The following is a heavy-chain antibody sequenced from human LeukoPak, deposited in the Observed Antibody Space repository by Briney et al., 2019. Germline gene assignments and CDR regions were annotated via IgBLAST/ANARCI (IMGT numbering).Heavy chain of an antibody. CDR1: GFTFSSYW. CDR3: AKDALLLSTNDAFDI. D-gene: IGHD2/OR15-2a*01. CDR2: IKQDGSQK. Sequence: GGSLXLSCAASGFTFSSYWMSWVRQAPGKGLEWVANIKQDGSQKYYVDSVKGRFTVSRDNSKNTLYLQMNSLRAEDTAIYYCAKDALLLSTNDAFDIWGQGTMVTVSS. V-gene: IGHV3-7*03. J-gene: IGHJ3*02.